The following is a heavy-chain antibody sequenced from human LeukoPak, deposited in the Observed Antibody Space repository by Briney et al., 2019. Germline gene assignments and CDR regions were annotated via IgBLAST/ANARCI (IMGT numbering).Heavy chain of an antibody. D-gene: IGHD3-9*01. J-gene: IGHJ6*03. CDR1: GYTFTDYY. Sequence: ASVKVSCKASGYTFTDYYMHWVRQAPGQGLEWMGWINPNSGGTNYAQKFYARVTMTRDTSISTAYMELSRLRSDDTAVFYCARDGDGAAPRKRYFDWLSNYYYYMDVWGKGTTVTISS. CDR3: ARDGDGAAPRKRYFDWLSNYYYYMDV. V-gene: IGHV1-2*02. CDR2: INPNSGGT.